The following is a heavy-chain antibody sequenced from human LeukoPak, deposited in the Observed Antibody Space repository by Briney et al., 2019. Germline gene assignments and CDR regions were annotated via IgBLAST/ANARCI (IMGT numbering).Heavy chain of an antibody. CDR1: GFTFSKAW. J-gene: IGHJ3*02. Sequence: HPGGSLRLSCAASGFTFSKAWMSWVRQAPGKGLEYISISGTDGTPYYADSVKGRFTISRDNSKSTLYLQMNSLTGDDTAIYYCAKGLGTWGASDIWGLGTMVTVSS. D-gene: IGHD7-27*01. CDR2: SGTDGTP. V-gene: IGHV3-23*01. CDR3: AKGLGTWGASDI.